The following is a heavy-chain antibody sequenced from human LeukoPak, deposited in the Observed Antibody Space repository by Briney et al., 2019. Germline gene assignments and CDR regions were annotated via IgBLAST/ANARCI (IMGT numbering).Heavy chain of an antibody. CDR1: GGSISSYY. V-gene: IGHV4-59*01. CDR2: IYYSGST. Sequence: SETLSLTCTASGGSISSYYWSWILQPPGKGLEWIGYIYYSGSTNYNPSLKSRVTISLDTSKKQFSLKLSSVTAADTAMYYCARGRHGSGSPYYMDVWGKGTTVTISS. D-gene: IGHD3-10*01. J-gene: IGHJ6*03. CDR3: ARGRHGSGSPYYMDV.